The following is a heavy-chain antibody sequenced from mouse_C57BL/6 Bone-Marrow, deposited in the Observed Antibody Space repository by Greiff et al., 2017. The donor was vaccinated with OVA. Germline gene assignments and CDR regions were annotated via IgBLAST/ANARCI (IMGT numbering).Heavy chain of an antibody. CDR3: ARWSFGTTPYYFDY. Sequence: QVQLQQPGAELVKPGASVKLSCKASGYTFTSYWMHWVKQRPGQGLEWIGMIHPNSGSTNYNEKFKSKATLTVDKSSSTAYMQISSLTSEDSAVYYCARWSFGTTPYYFDYWGQGTTLTVSS. CDR2: IHPNSGST. D-gene: IGHD1-1*01. CDR1: GYTFTSYW. V-gene: IGHV1-64*01. J-gene: IGHJ2*01.